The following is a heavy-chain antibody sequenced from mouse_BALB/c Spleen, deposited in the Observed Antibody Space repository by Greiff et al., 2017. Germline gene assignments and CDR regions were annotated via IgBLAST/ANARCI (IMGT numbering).Heavy chain of an antibody. CDR1: GDSITSGY. J-gene: IGHJ4*01. V-gene: IGHV3-8*02. CDR2: ISYSGST. D-gene: IGHD1-2*01. CDR3: ARWDGYASVGAMDY. Sequence: EVQLVESGPSLVKPSQTLSLTCSVTGDSITSGYWNWIRKFPGNKLEYMGYISYSGSTYYNPSLKSRISITRDTSKNQYYLQLNSVTTEDTATYYCARWDGYASVGAMDYWGQGTSVTVSS.